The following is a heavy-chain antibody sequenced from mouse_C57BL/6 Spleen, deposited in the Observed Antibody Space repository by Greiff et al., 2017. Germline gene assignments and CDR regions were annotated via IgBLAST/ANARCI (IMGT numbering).Heavy chain of an antibody. D-gene: IGHD2-3*01. CDR2: ISSGGDYI. CDR1: GFTFSSYA. J-gene: IGHJ2*01. V-gene: IGHV5-9-1*02. Sequence: EVMLVESGEGLVKPGGSLKLSCAASGFTFSSYAMSWVRQTPEKRLEWVAYISSGGDYIYYADTVKGRFTISRDNARNTLYLQMSSLKSDDTAMYYCTRDEGYYDCWGKGTTLTVSS. CDR3: TRDEGYYDC.